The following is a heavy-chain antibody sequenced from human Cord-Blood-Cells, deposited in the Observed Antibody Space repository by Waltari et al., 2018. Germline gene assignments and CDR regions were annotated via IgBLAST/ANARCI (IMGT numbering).Heavy chain of an antibody. CDR3: ARVDSSGYYYFAFDI. Sequence: QLQLQESGPGLVKPSETLSLTCTVSGGSISSSSYYWGWIRQPPGKGLEWIGSIYYSGSTYCNPALKSRVTISVDTSKNQVSLKLSSVTAADTAVYYCARVDSSGYYYFAFDIWGQGTMVTVSS. D-gene: IGHD3-22*01. CDR2: IYYSGST. CDR1: GGSISSSSYY. J-gene: IGHJ3*02. V-gene: IGHV4-39*01.